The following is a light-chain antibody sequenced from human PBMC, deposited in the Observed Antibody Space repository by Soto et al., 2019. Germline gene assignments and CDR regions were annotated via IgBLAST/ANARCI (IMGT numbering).Light chain of an antibody. J-gene: IGKJ1*01. CDR1: QSVSTN. Sequence: EILMTQSPATLSVSPGERATLSCRASQSVSTNLAWYQQKPGRAPRLLFHGASTRATGIPARLSGSGSGTEFTLTISSLQSEDVAVYYCQQYNNWPGTFGQGTKVDI. CDR3: QQYNNWPGT. V-gene: IGKV3-15*01. CDR2: GAS.